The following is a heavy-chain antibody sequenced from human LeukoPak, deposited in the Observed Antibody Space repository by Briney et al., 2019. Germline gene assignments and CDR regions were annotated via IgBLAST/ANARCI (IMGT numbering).Heavy chain of an antibody. CDR1: GGPISTHY. V-gene: IGHV4-59*11. J-gene: IGHJ6*03. CDR2: NDYSGST. Sequence: PSETLSLTCIVSGGPISTHYWSWSRQPPGKGLEWIGYNDYSGSTNYNPSLKSRVTISVDTSKNQFSLKLNSVTAADTAVYYWGRGAIFGGKYYMDVWGKGTTVTFP. CDR3: GRGAIFGGKYYMDV. D-gene: IGHD3-16*01.